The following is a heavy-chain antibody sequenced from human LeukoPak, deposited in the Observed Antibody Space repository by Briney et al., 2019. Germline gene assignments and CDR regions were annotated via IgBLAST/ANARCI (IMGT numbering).Heavy chain of an antibody. Sequence: SVKVSCKASGGTFSSYAISWVRQAPGQGLEWMGGIIPIFGTANYAQKFQGRVTITADESTSTAYMELSSLRSEDTAVYYCAREYGSGSYFDYWGQGTLVTVSS. CDR3: AREYGSGSYFDY. D-gene: IGHD3-10*01. V-gene: IGHV1-69*13. CDR2: IIPIFGTA. CDR1: GGTFSSYA. J-gene: IGHJ4*02.